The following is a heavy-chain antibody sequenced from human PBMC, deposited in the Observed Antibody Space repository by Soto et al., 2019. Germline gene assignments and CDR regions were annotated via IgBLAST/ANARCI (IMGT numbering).Heavy chain of an antibody. V-gene: IGHV3-23*01. CDR2: ISGSGGST. D-gene: IGHD3-3*01. CDR1: GFTFSSYA. J-gene: IGHJ3*02. Sequence: GGSLRLSCAASGFTFSSYAMSWVRQAPGKGLEWVSAISGSGGSTYYADSVKGRFTISRDNSKNTLYLQMNSLRAEDTAVYYCAKDGDFWSGYYLSADAFDIWGQGTMVTVSS. CDR3: AKDGDFWSGYYLSADAFDI.